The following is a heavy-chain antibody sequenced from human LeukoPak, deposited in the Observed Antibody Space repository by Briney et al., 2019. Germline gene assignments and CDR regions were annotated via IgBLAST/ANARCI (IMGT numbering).Heavy chain of an antibody. CDR1: GFTFSGYA. Sequence: GGSLRLSCAASGFTFSGYAMTWVRQAPGKGLEWVSTIGVSGGSTFYADSVKGRFTISRDNSKNTLYLQMNSLRAEDTAVYYCAKDPDRYYYDSSGSGNWFDPWGQGTLVTVSS. D-gene: IGHD3-22*01. CDR2: IGVSGGST. V-gene: IGHV3-23*01. CDR3: AKDPDRYYYDSSGSGNWFDP. J-gene: IGHJ5*02.